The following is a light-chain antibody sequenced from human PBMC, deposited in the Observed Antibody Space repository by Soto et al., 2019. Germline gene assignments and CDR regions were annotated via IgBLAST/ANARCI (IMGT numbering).Light chain of an antibody. CDR2: GAS. J-gene: IGKJ4*01. Sequence: EIVLTQSPGTLSLSPGERATLSCRASQSVSSSYLAWYQQKPGQAPRLLIYGASSRATGIPDRFSGSGSGTDVTLTISRLEPEEFAVYYWQQYGSSPLTCGGGTKVEIK. V-gene: IGKV3-20*01. CDR3: QQYGSSPLT. CDR1: QSVSSSY.